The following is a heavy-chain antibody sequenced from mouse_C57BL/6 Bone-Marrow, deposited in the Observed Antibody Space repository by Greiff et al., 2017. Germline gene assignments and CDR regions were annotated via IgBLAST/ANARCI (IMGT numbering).Heavy chain of an antibody. CDR2: IDPSDSYP. CDR3: ARGLFDY. J-gene: IGHJ2*01. CDR1: GYTFTSYW. V-gene: IGHV1-69*01. Sequence: VQLQQPGAELVMPGASVKLSCKASGYTFTSYWMHWVKQRPGQGLEWIGEIDPSDSYPNYNQKFKGKSTLTVDKSSSTAYMQLSSLTSEDSAVYYCARGLFDYWGQGTTLTVSS.